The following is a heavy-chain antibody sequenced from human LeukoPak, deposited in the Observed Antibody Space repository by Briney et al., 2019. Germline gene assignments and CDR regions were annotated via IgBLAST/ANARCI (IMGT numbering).Heavy chain of an antibody. CDR2: IKQDGSEK. V-gene: IGHV3-7*01. CDR3: ARDTSPYYFDY. CDR1: GFTFSSYW. J-gene: IGHJ4*02. Sequence: GGSLRLSCAASGFTFSSYWMHWVRQAPGKGLEWVANIKQDGSEKYYVDSVKGRFTISRDNAKNSLYLQMNSLRAEDTAVYFCARDTSPYYFDYWGQGTLVTVSS.